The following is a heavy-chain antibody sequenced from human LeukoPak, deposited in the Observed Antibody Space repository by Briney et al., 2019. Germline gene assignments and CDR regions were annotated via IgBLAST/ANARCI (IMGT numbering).Heavy chain of an antibody. CDR1: GFTFSSYS. J-gene: IGHJ4*02. D-gene: IGHD3-22*01. CDR2: ISSSSSYI. V-gene: IGHV3-21*01. Sequence: GGSLRLSCAASGFTFSSYSMNWVRQALGKGLEWVSSISSSSSYIYYADSVKGRFTISRDNAKNSLYLQMNSLRAEDTAVYYCARNSPSSGSDYWGQGTLVTVSS. CDR3: ARNSPSSGSDY.